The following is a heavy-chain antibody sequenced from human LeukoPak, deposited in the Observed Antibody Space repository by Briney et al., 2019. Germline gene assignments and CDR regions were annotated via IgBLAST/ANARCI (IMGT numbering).Heavy chain of an antibody. CDR1: GFTFSDAW. J-gene: IGHJ4*02. CDR2: IKSKSDGGTI. Sequence: GGSLRLSCVGSGFTFSDAWMSWVRQAPGKGLEWVGRIKSKSDGGTIDYAAPVKGRFTISRDDSRNTLYLRMNSLKTEDTAVYYCTTRRQDGWWGQGTLVTVS. V-gene: IGHV3-15*01. D-gene: IGHD2-15*01. CDR3: TTRRQDGW.